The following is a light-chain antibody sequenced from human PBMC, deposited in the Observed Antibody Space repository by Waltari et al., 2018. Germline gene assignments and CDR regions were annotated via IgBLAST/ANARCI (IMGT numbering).Light chain of an antibody. V-gene: IGKV1-12*01. CDR2: GAS. CDR1: QSIVNW. CDR3: QQAFVEVS. Sequence: DIQITQSPSSVSASVGDRVTITCRASQSIVNWLAWYQQRPGKAPKLLIYGASNLQGGVPSRFGGSGSGTDFTLTINNLQPEDFATYYCQQAFVEVSFAGGTRVEIK. J-gene: IGKJ4*01.